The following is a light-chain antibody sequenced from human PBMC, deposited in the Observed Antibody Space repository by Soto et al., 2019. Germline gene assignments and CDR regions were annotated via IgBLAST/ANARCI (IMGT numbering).Light chain of an antibody. CDR1: RSNIGSHY. CDR2: KDS. Sequence: QSVVTQPPSASGAPGQWVTISCSGSRSNIGSHYISWYQHLPGTAPKLLIYKDSQRPSGVPDQFSGSKSGTSASLAIGGLRSEDEGSYYCATWDDSLGRRVLFGGGTKVTVL. CDR3: ATWDDSLGRRVL. V-gene: IGLV1-47*01. J-gene: IGLJ3*02.